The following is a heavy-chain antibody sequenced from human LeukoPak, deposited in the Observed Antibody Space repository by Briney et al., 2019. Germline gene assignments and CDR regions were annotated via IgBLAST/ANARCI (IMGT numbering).Heavy chain of an antibody. J-gene: IGHJ4*02. CDR3: ASYYDSSGYYYGDYFDY. Sequence: SETLSLTCAVYGGSFSGYYWSWIRQPPGKGLEWIGEINHSGSTNYNPSLKSRVTISVDTSKNQFSLKLSFVTAADTAVYYCASYYDSSGYYYGDYFDYWGQGTLVTVSS. D-gene: IGHD3-22*01. CDR1: GGSFSGYY. CDR2: INHSGST. V-gene: IGHV4-34*01.